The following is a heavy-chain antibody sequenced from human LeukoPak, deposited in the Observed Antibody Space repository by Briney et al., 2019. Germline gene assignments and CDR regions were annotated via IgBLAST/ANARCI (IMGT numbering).Heavy chain of an antibody. Sequence: GASVKVSCKASGYTFTGYYMHWVRQALGQGLEWMGWINPNSGGTNYAQKFQGRVTMTRDTSISTAYMELSRLRSDDTAAYYCARSENGDYAPSFDYWGQGTLVTVSS. CDR2: INPNSGGT. D-gene: IGHD4-17*01. CDR3: ARSENGDYAPSFDY. J-gene: IGHJ4*02. CDR1: GYTFTGYY. V-gene: IGHV1-2*02.